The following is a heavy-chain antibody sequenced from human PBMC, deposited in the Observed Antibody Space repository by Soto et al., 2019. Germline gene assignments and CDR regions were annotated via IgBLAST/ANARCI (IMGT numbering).Heavy chain of an antibody. V-gene: IGHV3-53*01. CDR1: GLTVSSDS. CDR2: IYSDNNT. Sequence: GGCLRLSCAASGLTVSSDSMAWVRQAPGKGLEWISIIYSDNNTDYADSVKGRFSISRDTSKNILYLQMNSLRAEDTAEYYCARHYSAMGVWGQGTTVTVSS. J-gene: IGHJ6*02. CDR3: ARHYSAMGV.